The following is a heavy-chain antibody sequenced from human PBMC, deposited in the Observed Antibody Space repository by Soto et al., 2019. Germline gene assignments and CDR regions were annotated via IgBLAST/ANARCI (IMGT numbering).Heavy chain of an antibody. CDR1: GFTVSSNY. V-gene: IGHV3-66*01. CDR2: IYSGGST. CDR3: ARDLTTVTNGAFDI. J-gene: IGHJ3*02. D-gene: IGHD4-17*01. Sequence: GGSLRLSCAASGFTVSSNYMSWVRQAPGKGLEWVSVIYSGGSTYYADSVKGRFTISRDNSKNTLYLQMNSLRAEDTAVYYCARDLTTVTNGAFDIWGQGTMVTVSS.